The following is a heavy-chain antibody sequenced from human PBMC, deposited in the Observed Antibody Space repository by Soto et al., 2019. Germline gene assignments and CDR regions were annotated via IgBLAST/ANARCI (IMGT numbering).Heavy chain of an antibody. Sequence: QVQLVQSGAEVKKPGSSVKVSCKASGGTFSSYAISWVRQAPGQGLEWMGGIIPIFGTANYAQKFQGRVKITADESTSTAYMELSSLRSEDTAVYYCARDDFWSGSMSDKYYFDYWGQGTLVTVSS. CDR2: IIPIFGTA. D-gene: IGHD3-3*01. V-gene: IGHV1-69*12. CDR3: ARDDFWSGSMSDKYYFDY. CDR1: GGTFSSYA. J-gene: IGHJ4*02.